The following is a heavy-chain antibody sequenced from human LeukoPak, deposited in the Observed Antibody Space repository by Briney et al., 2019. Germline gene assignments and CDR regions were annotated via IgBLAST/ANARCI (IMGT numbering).Heavy chain of an antibody. Sequence: GGSLRLSCAASGITFSNAWMSWVRQAPGQGLEWVGRIKSKTDGGTIDYAAPVKGRFTISRDDSKTTLYLQMNSLRTEDTAVYHCATTSRSAGGDLYYCGQGTLVTVSS. CDR2: IKSKTDGGTI. V-gene: IGHV3-15*01. CDR1: GITFSNAW. CDR3: ATTSRSAGGDLYY. D-gene: IGHD3-10*01. J-gene: IGHJ4*02.